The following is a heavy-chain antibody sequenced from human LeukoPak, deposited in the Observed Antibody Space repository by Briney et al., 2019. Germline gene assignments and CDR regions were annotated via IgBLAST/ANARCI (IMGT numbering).Heavy chain of an antibody. Sequence: SGTLSLTCTVSGVSISSYYWSWIRQPPGKGLEWLGYISYSGTTDHNPSLKSRVTISVDTSKNHFSLKLSSVTAADTALYYCAREGGSHRDFDFWGQGILVTVSS. V-gene: IGHV4-59*01. J-gene: IGHJ4*02. CDR2: ISYSGTT. CDR3: AREGGSHRDFDF. D-gene: IGHD1-26*01. CDR1: GVSISSYY.